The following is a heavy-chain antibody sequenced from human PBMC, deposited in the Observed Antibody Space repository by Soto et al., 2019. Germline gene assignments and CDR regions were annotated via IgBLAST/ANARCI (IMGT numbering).Heavy chain of an antibody. V-gene: IGHV1-24*01. J-gene: IGHJ4*02. D-gene: IGHD3-22*01. CDR1: GSTLTDLS. CDR2: FDXEDGEX. CDR3: AIDLVNGGYHLDY. Sequence: XSVKVSCKVSGSTLTDLSMHWVRQAPGKVLEWMGSFDXEDGEXIYAKTFQGRXXMTEDTSXXTAYVELSSLSSEETAVYYCAIDLVNGGYHLDYWGQGTQVTVSS.